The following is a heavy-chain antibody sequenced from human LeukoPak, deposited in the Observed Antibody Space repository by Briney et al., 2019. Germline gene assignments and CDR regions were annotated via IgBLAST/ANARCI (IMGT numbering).Heavy chain of an antibody. D-gene: IGHD5-12*01. CDR2: IHHSGST. Sequence: PSGTLSLTCAVSGGSISSGYYWGWIRQPPGKGLEWIGSIHHSGSTYYYPSLKSRVTISVDTSKNQFSLKLSSVTAADTAVYYCARDPYNGYDAFDIWGQGTMVLVSS. V-gene: IGHV4-38-2*02. J-gene: IGHJ3*02. CDR3: ARDPYNGYDAFDI. CDR1: GGSISSGYY.